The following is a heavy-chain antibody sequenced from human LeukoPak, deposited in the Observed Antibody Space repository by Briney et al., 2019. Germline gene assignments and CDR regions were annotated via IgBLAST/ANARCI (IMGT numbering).Heavy chain of an antibody. CDR2: IYSGGST. V-gene: IGHV3-66*01. CDR3: ARVTSLTGTIFDS. Sequence: GGSLRLSCAASGFTVSSNYMSWVRQAPGKGLEWVSIIYSGGSTYYAASVKGRFTISRDNSKNTLYLQMTSLRVEDTAVYYCARVTSLTGTIFDSWGQGTLVTVSS. CDR1: GFTVSSNY. D-gene: IGHD1-7*01. J-gene: IGHJ4*02.